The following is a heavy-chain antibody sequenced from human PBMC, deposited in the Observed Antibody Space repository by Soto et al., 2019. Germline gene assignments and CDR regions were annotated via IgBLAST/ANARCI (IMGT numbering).Heavy chain of an antibody. CDR1: GGSISSYY. CDR2: VHHSWGS. J-gene: IGHJ6*02. CDR3: ARQGFGPLHGLVDV. D-gene: IGHD3-10*01. V-gene: IGHV4-59*08. Sequence: SETLSLTCTVSGGSISSYYWSWFRQSPGKRMEWIGYVHHSWGSSYNPSLQSRVAISLDTSKSQFSLNVTSVTATDTAVYYCARQGFGPLHGLVDVWGQGTTVTVSS.